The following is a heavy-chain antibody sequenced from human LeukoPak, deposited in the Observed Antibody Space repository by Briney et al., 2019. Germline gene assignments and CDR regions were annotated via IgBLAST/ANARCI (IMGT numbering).Heavy chain of an antibody. CDR2: IYTSGST. D-gene: IGHD2-2*01. Sequence: SETLSLTCTVSGGSISSYYWSWIRQPAGKGLEWIGRIYTSGSTNYNPSLKSRVTMSVDTSKNQFSLKLSSVTAADTAVYYRARGCSSTSCSVLDAFDIWGQGTMVTVSS. V-gene: IGHV4-4*07. CDR1: GGSISSYY. CDR3: ARGCSSTSCSVLDAFDI. J-gene: IGHJ3*02.